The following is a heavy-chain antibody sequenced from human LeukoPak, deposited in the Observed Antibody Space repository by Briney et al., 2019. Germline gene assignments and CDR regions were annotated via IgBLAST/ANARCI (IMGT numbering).Heavy chain of an antibody. CDR1: GGSFSGYY. CDR2: INHSGST. D-gene: IGHD6-13*01. CDR3: ARRYSSSWEVFDY. Sequence: PSETLSLTCAVYGGSFSGYYWSWIRQPPGKGLEWIGEINHSGSTNYNPSLKSRVTISVDTSKNQFSLKLSSVTAADTAVYYCARRYSSSWEVFDYWGQGTLVTVSS. V-gene: IGHV4-34*01. J-gene: IGHJ4*02.